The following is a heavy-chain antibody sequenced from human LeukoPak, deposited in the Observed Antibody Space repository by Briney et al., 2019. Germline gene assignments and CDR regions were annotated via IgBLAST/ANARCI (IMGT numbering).Heavy chain of an antibody. Sequence: ASVKVSCKASGYTFTGYYMHWVRQAPGQGLEWMGWISAYNGNTNYAQKLQGRVTMTTDTSTSTAYMELRSLRSDDTAVYYCARAVGWPHDAFDIWGQGTMVTVSS. CDR3: ARAVGWPHDAFDI. CDR2: ISAYNGNT. V-gene: IGHV1-18*04. D-gene: IGHD2-15*01. J-gene: IGHJ3*02. CDR1: GYTFTGYY.